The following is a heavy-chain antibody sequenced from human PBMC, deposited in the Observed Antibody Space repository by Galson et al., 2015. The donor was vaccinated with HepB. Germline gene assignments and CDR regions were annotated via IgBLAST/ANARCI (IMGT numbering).Heavy chain of an antibody. D-gene: IGHD6-13*01. V-gene: IGHV3-30*04. Sequence: SLRLSCAASGFTFSSYAMHWVRQAPGKGLEWVAVISYDGSNKNNADSVKGRFTISRDNSKNTLYLQMNSLRAEDTAVYYCARDYASSWYFNHYYGMDVWGQGTTVTVSS. CDR2: ISYDGSNK. J-gene: IGHJ6*02. CDR3: ARDYASSWYFNHYYGMDV. CDR1: GFTFSSYA.